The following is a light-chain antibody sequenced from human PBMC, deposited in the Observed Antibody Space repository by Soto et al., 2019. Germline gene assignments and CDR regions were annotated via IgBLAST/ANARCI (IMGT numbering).Light chain of an antibody. Sequence: EIVLTQSPGTLSLSPGERATLSCRASQSVSSSYLAWYQQKAGQAPRLLIYGASSRATGIPDRFSGSGSGTDFTLTISRLEPEDFAVYYCQHYGRSWTFGQGTKVEIK. CDR1: QSVSSSY. J-gene: IGKJ1*01. CDR3: QHYGRSWT. CDR2: GAS. V-gene: IGKV3-20*01.